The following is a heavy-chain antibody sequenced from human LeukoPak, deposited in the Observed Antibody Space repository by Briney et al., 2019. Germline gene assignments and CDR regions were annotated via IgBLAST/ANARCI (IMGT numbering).Heavy chain of an antibody. CDR3: TTGGGQVTTSEEYFKH. CDR2: ISWNGGSS. J-gene: IGHJ1*01. V-gene: IGHV3-43D*03. CDR1: GFTFDDYA. D-gene: IGHD2-21*02. Sequence: GGSLRLSCAASGFTFDDYAIHWVRQAPGKGLEWVCLISWNGGSSNYADSVKGRFTISRDNSKNSVYLQMNSLTAEDTALYYCTTGGGQVTTSEEYFKHWGQGTPVTVSS.